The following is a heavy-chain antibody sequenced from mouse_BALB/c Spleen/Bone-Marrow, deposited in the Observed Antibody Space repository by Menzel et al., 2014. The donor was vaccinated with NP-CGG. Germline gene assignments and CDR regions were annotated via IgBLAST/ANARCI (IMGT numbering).Heavy chain of an antibody. J-gene: IGHJ3*01. CDR3: XXXXXGSSYGFAY. CDR1: GYSFAGYT. Sequence: VQLQQPGPELVKPGASMKISCKASGYSFAGYTMNWVKQSHGKNLEWIGLINPYNGGSSYNQKFKGKATLTVDKSSSTAYMELLSLTSEDSAVYXXXXXXXGSSYGFAYWGQGTLVTVSA. V-gene: IGHV1-18*01. CDR2: INPYNGGS. D-gene: IGHD1-1*01.